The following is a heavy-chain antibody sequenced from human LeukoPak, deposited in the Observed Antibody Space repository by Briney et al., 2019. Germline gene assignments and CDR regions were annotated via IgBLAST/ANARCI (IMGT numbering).Heavy chain of an antibody. CDR1: GGSISSSSCY. J-gene: IGHJ6*02. Sequence: SETLSLTCTVSGGSISSSSCYWGWIRQPPGKGLEWIGEIKHGGSATYNASLKSRVTISVDTSKNQFSLKLSSVTAADTAVYYCAREEGTGTVRGVDYGMDVWGQGTTVTVSS. CDR3: AREEGTGTVRGVDYGMDV. D-gene: IGHD3-10*01. V-gene: IGHV4-39*07. CDR2: IKHGGSA.